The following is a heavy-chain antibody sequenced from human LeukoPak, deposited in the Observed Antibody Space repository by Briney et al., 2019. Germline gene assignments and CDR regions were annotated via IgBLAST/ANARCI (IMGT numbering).Heavy chain of an antibody. CDR3: AKDSGFAMHDSQFH. Sequence: GGSLRLSCAASGFTFSSYAMSWVRQAPGKGLEWVAFIRYDGSNKYYADSVKGRFTISRDNSKNTLYLQMNSLRAEDTAVYYCAKDSGFAMHDSQFHWGQGTLVTVSS. V-gene: IGHV3-30*02. CDR1: GFTFSSYA. D-gene: IGHD3-22*01. J-gene: IGHJ4*02. CDR2: IRYDGSNK.